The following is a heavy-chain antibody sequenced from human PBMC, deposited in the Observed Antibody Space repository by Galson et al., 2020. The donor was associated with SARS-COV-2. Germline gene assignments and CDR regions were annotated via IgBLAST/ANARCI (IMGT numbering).Heavy chain of an antibody. J-gene: IGHJ4*02. CDR2: IYSGGST. V-gene: IGHV3-53*01. D-gene: IGHD6-19*01. CDR1: GFTVSSNY. CDR3: AREGLSSGWIRGARFDY. Sequence: GGSLRLSCAASGFTVSSNYMSWVRQAPGKGLEWVSVIYSGGSTYYADSVKGRFTISRDNSKNTLYLQMNSLRAEDTAVYYCAREGLSSGWIRGARFDYWGQGTLVTVSS.